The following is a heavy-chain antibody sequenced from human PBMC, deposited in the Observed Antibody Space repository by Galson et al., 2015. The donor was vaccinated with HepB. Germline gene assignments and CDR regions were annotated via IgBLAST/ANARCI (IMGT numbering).Heavy chain of an antibody. V-gene: IGHV6-1*01. CDR2: TYYRSKWYN. CDR1: GDSVSSSSAA. CDR3: ARDRAAAGRGWFDP. J-gene: IGHJ5*02. Sequence: CAISGDSVSSSSAAWNWIRQSPSRGLEWLGRTYYRSKWYNDYAVSVKSRITINPDTSKNQFSLQLNSVTPEDTAVYYCARDRAAAGRGWFDPWGQGTLVTVSS. D-gene: IGHD6-13*01.